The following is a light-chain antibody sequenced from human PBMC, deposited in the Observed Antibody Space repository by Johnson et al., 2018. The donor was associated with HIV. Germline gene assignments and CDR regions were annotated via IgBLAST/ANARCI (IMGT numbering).Light chain of an antibody. CDR3: GTWDSSLSVYV. J-gene: IGLJ1*01. CDR1: TSNIGSNS. Sequence: QSVLTQPPSVSAAPGQKVTISCSGTTSNIGSNSVSWYQHLPGIAPKLLVYDRNKRPSGIPDRFSGSKSGTSATLGITGLTTGDEADYYCGTWDSSLSVYVFGTGTKGTV. CDR2: DRN. V-gene: IGLV1-51*01.